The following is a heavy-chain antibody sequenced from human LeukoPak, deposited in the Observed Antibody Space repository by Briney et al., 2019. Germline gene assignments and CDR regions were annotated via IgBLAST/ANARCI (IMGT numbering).Heavy chain of an antibody. V-gene: IGHV4-59*01. D-gene: IGHD3-3*01. Sequence: PSETLSLTCAVYGGSFSGYYWSWIRQPPGKGLEWIGYIYYSGSTNYNPSLKSRVTISVDTSKNQFSLKLSSVTAADTAVYYCAKDESGGVVSFDYWGQGTLVTVSS. CDR1: GGSFSGYY. CDR3: AKDESGGVVSFDY. J-gene: IGHJ4*02. CDR2: IYYSGST.